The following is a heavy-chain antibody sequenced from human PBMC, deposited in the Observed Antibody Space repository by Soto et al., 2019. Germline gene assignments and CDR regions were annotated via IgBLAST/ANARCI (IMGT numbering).Heavy chain of an antibody. CDR1: GFAFSTYA. CDR3: AKVTKRAAAGRYEYYKYGMDV. V-gene: IGHV3-23*01. Sequence: LRLSCAASGFAFSTYAMTWVRQAPGKGLEWVSVISGSGGSSYYAASVKGRFTISRDNSKNTVYLQMNGLRAEDTALYFCAKVTKRAAAGRYEYYKYGMDVWGQGTTVTV. CDR2: ISGSGGSS. D-gene: IGHD6-13*01. J-gene: IGHJ6*02.